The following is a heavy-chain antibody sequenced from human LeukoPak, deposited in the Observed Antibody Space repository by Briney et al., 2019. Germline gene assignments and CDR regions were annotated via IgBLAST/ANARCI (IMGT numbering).Heavy chain of an antibody. Sequence: ASVKVSCKASGYTFTNYGINWVRQAPGQGLEWMGWMNPNSGNTGYAQKFQGRVTITRNTSISTAYMELSSLRSEDTAVYYCARGRAPHYDFWSGYQDPFDYWGQGTLVTVSS. CDR3: ARGRAPHYDFWSGYQDPFDY. V-gene: IGHV1-8*03. CDR1: GYTFTNYG. D-gene: IGHD3-3*01. J-gene: IGHJ4*02. CDR2: MNPNSGNT.